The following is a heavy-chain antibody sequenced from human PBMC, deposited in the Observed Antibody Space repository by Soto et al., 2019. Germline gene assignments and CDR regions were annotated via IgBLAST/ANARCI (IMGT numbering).Heavy chain of an antibody. D-gene: IGHD5-18*01. CDR3: ARQGAAMVYYYYGMDV. CDR1: GGSISSSSYY. V-gene: IGHV4-39*01. Sequence: PSETLSLTCTVSGGSISSSSYYWGWIRQPPGKGLEWIGSIYYSGSTYYKPSLKSRVTISVDTSKKQFSLKLSSVTAADTAEYYCARQGAAMVYYYYGMDVWGQGTTVTVSS. CDR2: IYYSGST. J-gene: IGHJ6*02.